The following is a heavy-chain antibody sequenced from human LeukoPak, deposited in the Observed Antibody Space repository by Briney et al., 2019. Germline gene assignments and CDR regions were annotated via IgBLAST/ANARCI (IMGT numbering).Heavy chain of an antibody. V-gene: IGHV1-3*04. CDR2: INTGNGNT. J-gene: IGHJ4*02. CDR1: GYTFTSYA. CDR3: ARDYYDSSGAISFDY. D-gene: IGHD3-22*01. Sequence: ASVKVSCKASGYTFTSYAIHWVRQAPGQRLEWMGWINTGNGNTKYSQKFQDRVTISRDTAASTAYMELGSLRSEDTAVYYCARDYYDSSGAISFDYWGQGTLVTVSS.